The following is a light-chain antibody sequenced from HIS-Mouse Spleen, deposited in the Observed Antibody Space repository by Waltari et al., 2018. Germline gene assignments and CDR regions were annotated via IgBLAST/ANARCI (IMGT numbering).Light chain of an antibody. CDR2: DVS. V-gene: IGLV2-14*01. J-gene: IGLJ3*02. Sequence: QSALTQPDSVPGSPGQSITISCTGTSSDASGSNYVSWYQQHPGKAPKLMFYDVSNRPSGVSIRFSGSKSGNTASLTISGLQAEDEAVYYCSSYTSSSTRVFGGGTKLTVL. CDR3: SSYTSSSTRV. CDR1: SSDASGSNY.